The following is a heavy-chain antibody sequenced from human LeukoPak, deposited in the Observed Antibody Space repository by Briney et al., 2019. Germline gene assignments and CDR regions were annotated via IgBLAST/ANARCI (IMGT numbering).Heavy chain of an antibody. CDR2: INHSGST. V-gene: IGHV4-34*01. Sequence: SETLSLTCTVSGGSISSYYWSWIRQPPGKGLEWIGEINHSGSTNYNPSLKSRVTISVDTSKNQFSLKLSSVTAADTAVYYCARGHSTVAFNYWGQGTLVTVSS. CDR1: GGSISSYY. J-gene: IGHJ4*02. CDR3: ARGHSTVAFNY. D-gene: IGHD2-2*01.